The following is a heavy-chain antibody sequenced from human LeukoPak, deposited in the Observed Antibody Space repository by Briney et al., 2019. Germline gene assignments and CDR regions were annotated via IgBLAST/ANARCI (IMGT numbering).Heavy chain of an antibody. D-gene: IGHD5/OR15-5a*01. CDR2: IRYDGGNK. CDR3: ARDVLPARAFDY. CDR1: GFTFSSYG. Sequence: PGGSLRLSCAASGFTFSSYGMHWVRQAPGKGLEWVAFIRYDGGNKYYADSVKGRFTISRDNSKNTLYLQMNSLRAEDTAVYYCARDVLPARAFDYWGQGTLVTVSS. J-gene: IGHJ4*02. V-gene: IGHV3-30*02.